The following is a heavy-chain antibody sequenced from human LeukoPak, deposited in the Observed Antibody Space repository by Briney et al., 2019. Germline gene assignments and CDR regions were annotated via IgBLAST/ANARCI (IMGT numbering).Heavy chain of an antibody. D-gene: IGHD2-2*01. CDR3: AREPDCSSTSCYFGYYYGMDV. J-gene: IGHJ6*02. CDR2: ISSSSCYI. CDR1: GFTFSSYS. Sequence: PGGSLRLSCAASGFTFSSYSMNWVRQAPGKGLEWVSSISSSSCYIYYADSVKGRFTISRDNAKNSLYLQMNSLRAEDTAVYYCAREPDCSSTSCYFGYYYGMDVWGQGTTVTVSS. V-gene: IGHV3-21*01.